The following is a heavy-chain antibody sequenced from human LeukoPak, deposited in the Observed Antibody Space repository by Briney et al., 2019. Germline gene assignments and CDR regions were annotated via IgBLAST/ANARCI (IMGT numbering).Heavy chain of an antibody. D-gene: IGHD3-3*01. V-gene: IGHV4-30-2*01. CDR2: ILHSGST. CDR3: ARTRDFWSGYFDY. J-gene: IGHJ4*02. CDR1: GVSITSDTYC. Sequence: PSQTLSLTCAVSGVSITSDTYCWSWIRQPPGKGLEWIGYILHSGSTYYNPSLKSRVTISIGTSKSQFSLKLNSVTAADTAVYYCARTRDFWSGYFDYWGQGTLVTVSS.